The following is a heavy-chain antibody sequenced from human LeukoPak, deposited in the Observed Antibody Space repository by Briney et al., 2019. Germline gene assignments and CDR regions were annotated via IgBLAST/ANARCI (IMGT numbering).Heavy chain of an antibody. Sequence: GASVKVSCKASGYTFTSYGISWVRQAPGQGPEWMGWISAYNGNTDYAQKLQGRVTITADESTSTAYMELSSLRSEDTAVYYCASTANPHIVVVTAIRENWFDPWGQGTLVTVSS. CDR2: ISAYNGNT. V-gene: IGHV1-18*01. CDR3: ASTANPHIVVVTAIRENWFDP. D-gene: IGHD2-21*02. J-gene: IGHJ5*02. CDR1: GYTFTSYG.